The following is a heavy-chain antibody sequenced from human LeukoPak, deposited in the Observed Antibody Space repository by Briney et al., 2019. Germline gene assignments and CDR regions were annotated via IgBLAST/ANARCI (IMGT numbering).Heavy chain of an antibody. CDR2: IKQDGSEK. D-gene: IGHD5-24*01. CDR3: ARWLELMRNFDW. J-gene: IGHJ4*02. Sequence: GGSLRLSCVGSGFTFSDYWMSWVRQAPGKGLEWVANIKQDGSEKDYVDALKGRFTISRDNAKNSLYLQMNSLRAEDTAVYYCARWLELMRNFDWWGQGTLVSVSS. CDR1: GFTFSDYW. V-gene: IGHV3-7*01.